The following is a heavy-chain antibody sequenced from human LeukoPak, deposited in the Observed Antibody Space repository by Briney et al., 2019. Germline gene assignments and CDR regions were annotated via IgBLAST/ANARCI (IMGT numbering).Heavy chain of an antibody. CDR2: ISGGGRTT. J-gene: IGHJ4*02. Sequence: GGSLRLSCAASGVTFSNHAMSWARQAPGTGLQRVAVISGGGRTTEYADFVKGRFTISRDNSKNTLSLQMNSLTVEDTALYFCAKNVVVKRYIDFWGQGTLVTVSS. D-gene: IGHD2-15*01. CDR3: AKNVVVKRYIDF. CDR1: GVTFSNHA. V-gene: IGHV3-23*01.